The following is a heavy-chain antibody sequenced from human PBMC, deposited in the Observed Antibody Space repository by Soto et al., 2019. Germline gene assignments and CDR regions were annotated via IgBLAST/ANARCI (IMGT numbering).Heavy chain of an antibody. Sequence: GGSLRLSCAASGFTFSSYWMSWVRQAPGKGLEWVANIKQDGSEKYYVDSVKGRFTISRDNAKNSLYLQMNSLRAEDTTVYYSARDGYCISTSCQYFAYWGKGTLVTVS. V-gene: IGHV3-7*01. CDR2: IKQDGSEK. D-gene: IGHD2-2*03. CDR1: GFTFSSYW. J-gene: IGHJ4*02. CDR3: ARDGYCISTSCQYFAY.